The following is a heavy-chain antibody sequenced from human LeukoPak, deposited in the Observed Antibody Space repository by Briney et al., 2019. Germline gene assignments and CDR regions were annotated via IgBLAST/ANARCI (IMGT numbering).Heavy chain of an antibody. CDR3: ARGDLWLGH. CDR1: GFIFSSYW. V-gene: IGHV3-7*01. D-gene: IGHD3-10*01. Sequence: GGSLRLSCATSGFIFSSYWMCWVRQAPGKGLEWVANIKSDGSEEYYGDSAKGRFTISRDNAKNSLYLQMNSLRVEDTAVYYCARGDLWLGHWGQGSLVTVSS. J-gene: IGHJ4*02. CDR2: IKSDGSEE.